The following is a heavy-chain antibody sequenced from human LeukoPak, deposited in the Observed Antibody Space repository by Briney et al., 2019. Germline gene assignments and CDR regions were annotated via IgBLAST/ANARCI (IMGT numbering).Heavy chain of an antibody. CDR2: IYYSGST. J-gene: IGHJ4*02. D-gene: IGHD1-26*01. CDR1: GGSISSYY. Sequence: PSETLSLTCTVPGGSISSYYWSWIRQPPGKGLEWIGYIYYSGSTNYNPSLKSRVTISVDTSKNQFSLKLSSVTAADTAVYYCARQDGGSYSGEFDYWGQGTLVTVSS. CDR3: ARQDGGSYSGEFDY. V-gene: IGHV4-59*08.